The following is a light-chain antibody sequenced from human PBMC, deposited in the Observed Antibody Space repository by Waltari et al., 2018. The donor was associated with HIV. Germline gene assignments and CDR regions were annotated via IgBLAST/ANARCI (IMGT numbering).Light chain of an antibody. V-gene: IGLV1-44*01. J-gene: IGLJ2*01. CDR2: GTT. Sequence: QSVLTQPPSASGTPGQRVTISCSGRNSNIGSNTVNWYQQLPGTAPTLLIYGTTQRPSGVPDRFSGSKSGTSASLAISGLQSEDEADYYCAAWDDSLNGEVVFGGGTKLTV. CDR3: AAWDDSLNGEVV. CDR1: NSNIGSNT.